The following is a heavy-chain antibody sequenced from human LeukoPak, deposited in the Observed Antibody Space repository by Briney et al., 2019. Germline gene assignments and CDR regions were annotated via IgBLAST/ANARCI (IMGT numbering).Heavy chain of an antibody. CDR3: AGVWVASPACDY. Sequence: PSETLSLTCTVSGGSISSYYWSWIRQPPGKGLEWMGYIYYSGSTNYNPSLKSRVTISVDTSKNQFSLKLSSVTAADTAVYYFAGVWVASPACDYWGQGTLVTVSS. D-gene: IGHD3-16*01. J-gene: IGHJ4*02. V-gene: IGHV4-59*01. CDR1: GGSISSYY. CDR2: IYYSGST.